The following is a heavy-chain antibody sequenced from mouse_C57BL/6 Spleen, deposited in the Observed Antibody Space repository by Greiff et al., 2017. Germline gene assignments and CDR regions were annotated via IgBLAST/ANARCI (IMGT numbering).Heavy chain of an antibody. V-gene: IGHV14-4*01. D-gene: IGHD2-5*01. Sequence: EVQLQQSGAELVRPGASVTLSCTASGFNIKDDYMHWVKQRPEQGLEWIGWIDPENGDTEYASKFQGKATITADTSSNTAYLQLSSLTSEDTAVYYCTRYSNYAFDYWGQGTTLTVSS. CDR1: GFNIKDDY. J-gene: IGHJ2*01. CDR2: IDPENGDT. CDR3: TRYSNYAFDY.